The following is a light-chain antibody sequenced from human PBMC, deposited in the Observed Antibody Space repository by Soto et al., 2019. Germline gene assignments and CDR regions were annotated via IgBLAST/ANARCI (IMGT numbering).Light chain of an antibody. Sequence: EIVLTQSPGTLSLSPGERVTLSCRASQSVPSNYLAWYQHKPGQAPRLLIYAASSRATGVPGRFSGSGSGTEFTLTISSLDSEDIATYYCQQYDNVLGVFTFGPGTKVDMK. CDR2: AAS. CDR1: QSVPSNY. J-gene: IGKJ3*01. V-gene: IGKV3-20*01. CDR3: QQYDNVLGVFT.